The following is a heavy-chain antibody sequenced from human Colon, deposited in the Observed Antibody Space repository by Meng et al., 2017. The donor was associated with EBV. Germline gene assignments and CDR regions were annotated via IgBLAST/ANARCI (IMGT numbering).Heavy chain of an antibody. CDR3: ARGKQDAWELLAY. CDR1: GVSISSNIR. CDR2: IDDSGST. Sequence: QGKLQEAGPGLVTPSGTLSLTCGVSGVSISSNIRWTWVRQPPGKGLEWIGDIDDSGSTSYNPSLNSRISISLDKSKNHFSLKVNSVTAADTAVYYCARGKQDAWELLAYWGQGALVTVSS. V-gene: IGHV4-4*02. D-gene: IGHD1-26*01. J-gene: IGHJ4*02.